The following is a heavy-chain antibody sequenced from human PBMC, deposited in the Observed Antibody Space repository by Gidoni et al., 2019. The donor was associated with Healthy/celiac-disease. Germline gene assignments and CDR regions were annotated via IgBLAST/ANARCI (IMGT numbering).Heavy chain of an antibody. D-gene: IGHD2-15*01. Sequence: QVQLVQSGAEVKKPGAALKVSCTASGFALTELSMHWVRRAPGKGLEWMGGFDPEYGETIYAQKFQGSVTMTEDTSTDTAYMELSILRSEDTAVYYCATGSPGGIPDAFDIWGQGTMVTVSS. CDR1: GFALTELS. CDR3: ATGSPGGIPDAFDI. V-gene: IGHV1-24*01. CDR2: FDPEYGET. J-gene: IGHJ3*02.